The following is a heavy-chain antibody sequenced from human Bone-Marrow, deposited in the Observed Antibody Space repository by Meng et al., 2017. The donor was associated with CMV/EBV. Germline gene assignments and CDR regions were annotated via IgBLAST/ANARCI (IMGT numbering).Heavy chain of an antibody. CDR3: ARARFLEWLIPNWFDP. Sequence: VSVSSGSYYWSWIRQPPGKGLEWIGYIYYSGSTNYTPSLKSRVTISVDTSKNQFSLKLSSVTAADTAVYYCARARFLEWLIPNWFDPWGQGTLVTVSS. D-gene: IGHD3-3*01. CDR1: VSVSSGSYY. CDR2: IYYSGST. J-gene: IGHJ5*02. V-gene: IGHV4-61*01.